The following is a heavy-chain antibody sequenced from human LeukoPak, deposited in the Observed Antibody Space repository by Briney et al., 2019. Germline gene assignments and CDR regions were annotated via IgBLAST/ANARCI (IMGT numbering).Heavy chain of an antibody. V-gene: IGHV4-34*01. CDR3: ARGRSSGWYSNFDY. J-gene: IGHJ4*02. Sequence: SETLSLTCAVYGGSFSGYSWSWIRQPPGKGLEWIGEINHSGSTNYNPSLKSRVTISVDTSKNQFSLKLSSVTAADTAVYYCARGRSSGWYSNFDYWGQGTLVTASS. CDR1: GGSFSGYS. D-gene: IGHD6-19*01. CDR2: INHSGST.